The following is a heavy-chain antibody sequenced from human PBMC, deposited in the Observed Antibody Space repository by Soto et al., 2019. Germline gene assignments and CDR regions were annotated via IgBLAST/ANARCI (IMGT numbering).Heavy chain of an antibody. CDR3: ARDREGVGQWLVRIDAFDI. J-gene: IGHJ3*02. V-gene: IGHV4-4*02. CDR2: IYHSGST. CDR1: GGSISSSNW. Sequence: QVQLQESGPGLVKPSGTLSLTCAVSGGSISSSNWWSWVRQPPGKGLEWIGEIYHSGSTNYNPSLKSRVTISVDKSKNHFSLKLSSVTAADTAVYYCARDREGVGQWLVRIDAFDIWGQGTMVTVSS. D-gene: IGHD6-19*01.